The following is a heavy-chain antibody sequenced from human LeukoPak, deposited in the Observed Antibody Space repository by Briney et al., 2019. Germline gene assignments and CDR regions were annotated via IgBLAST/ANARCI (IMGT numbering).Heavy chain of an antibody. V-gene: IGHV1-69*13. CDR2: IIPIFGTA. Sequence: SVKVSCKASGYTFTGYYMHWVRQAPGQGLEWMGGIIPIFGTANYAQKFQGRVTITADESTSTAYMELSSLRSEDTAVYYCATRVLDYGDYGYWFDPWGQGTLVTVSS. CDR3: ATRVLDYGDYGYWFDP. D-gene: IGHD4-17*01. CDR1: GYTFTGYY. J-gene: IGHJ5*02.